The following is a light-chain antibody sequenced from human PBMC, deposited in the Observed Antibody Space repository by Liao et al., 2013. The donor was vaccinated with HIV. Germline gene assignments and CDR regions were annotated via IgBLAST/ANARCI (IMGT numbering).Light chain of an antibody. V-gene: IGLV3-1*01. Sequence: SYELTQPPSVSVSPGQTASITCSGDKLGDKYACWYQQRPGQSPVLIIFDHSKRPSGIPERFSGSNSGNTATLTISRVEAGDEADYYCQVWDSSSDHPDVFGTGTKVTVL. CDR3: QVWDSSSDHPDV. CDR2: DHS. CDR1: KLGDKY. J-gene: IGLJ1*01.